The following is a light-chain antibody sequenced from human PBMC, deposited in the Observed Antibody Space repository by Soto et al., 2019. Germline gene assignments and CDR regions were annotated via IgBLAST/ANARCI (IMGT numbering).Light chain of an antibody. J-gene: IGKJ5*01. Sequence: DIQMTQSPSSLSASVGDRVTITCRASQGISNFLAWYQQKPGKVPKLLISAASTLQSGVPSRFSVSGSGTDFTLTTTSLQPEDVATYYCQKYSSVITFGQGTRLEI. CDR3: QKYSSVIT. CDR2: AAS. CDR1: QGISNF. V-gene: IGKV1-27*01.